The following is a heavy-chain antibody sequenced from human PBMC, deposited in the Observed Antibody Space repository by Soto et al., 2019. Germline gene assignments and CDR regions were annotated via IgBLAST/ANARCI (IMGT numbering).Heavy chain of an antibody. CDR3: ARDLGAYSSSGRYYYGMGV. Sequence: QVQLVESGGGVVQPGRSLRLSCAASGFTFSSYAMHWVRQAPGKGLEWVAVISYDGSNTYYADSVKGRFTISRDNSKNTLYLQMNSLRAEDTAVYYCARDLGAYSSSGRYYYGMGVWGQGTTVTVSS. CDR2: ISYDGSNT. CDR1: GFTFSSYA. V-gene: IGHV3-30-3*01. J-gene: IGHJ6*02. D-gene: IGHD6-13*01.